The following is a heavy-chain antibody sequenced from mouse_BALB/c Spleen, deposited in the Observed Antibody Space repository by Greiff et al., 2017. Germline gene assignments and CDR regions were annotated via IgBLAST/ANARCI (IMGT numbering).Heavy chain of an antibody. CDR1: GFTFSDYY. J-gene: IGHJ2*01. Sequence: EVQLVESGGGLVKPGGSLKLSCAASGFTFSDYYMYWVRQTPEKRLEWVATISDGGSYTYYPDSVKGRFTISRDNARNILYLQMSSLRSEDTAMYYCARGPHYGSSFYFDYWGQGTTLTVSS. D-gene: IGHD1-1*01. V-gene: IGHV5-4*02. CDR2: ISDGGSYT. CDR3: ARGPHYGSSFYFDY.